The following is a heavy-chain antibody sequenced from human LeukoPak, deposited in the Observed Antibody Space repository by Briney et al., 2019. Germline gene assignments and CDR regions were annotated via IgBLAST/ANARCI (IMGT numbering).Heavy chain of an antibody. CDR2: ISGYNGDT. J-gene: IGHJ4*02. CDR1: GYIFTSYG. Sequence: ASVKVSCKASGYIFTSYGITWVRQAPGQGLEWMGWISGYNGDTKYAQNLQGRVVITTDTSTGTGYMELRSLSSDDTAVYYCARDSSSVAGLWRHFDYWGQGTLVTAST. V-gene: IGHV1-18*01. CDR3: ARDSSSVAGLWRHFDY. D-gene: IGHD6-19*01.